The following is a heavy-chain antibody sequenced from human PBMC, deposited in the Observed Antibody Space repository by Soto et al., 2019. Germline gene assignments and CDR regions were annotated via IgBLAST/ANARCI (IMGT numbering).Heavy chain of an antibody. J-gene: IGHJ3*02. Sequence: QVQLVQSGAEVKKPGASVKVSCKASGYTFTSYGISWVRQAPGQGLEWMGWISAYNGNTNYAQKLQGRVTMTTDTTTSTAYMELRSLRSDDTAVYYCARGGENVEMDLIWAFDIWGQGTMVTVSS. CDR1: GYTFTSYG. V-gene: IGHV1-18*01. CDR3: ARGGENVEMDLIWAFDI. D-gene: IGHD3-16*01. CDR2: ISAYNGNT.